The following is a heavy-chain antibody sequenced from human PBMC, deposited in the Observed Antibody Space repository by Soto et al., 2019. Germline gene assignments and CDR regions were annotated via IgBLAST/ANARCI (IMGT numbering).Heavy chain of an antibody. CDR1: GFTFSSYA. J-gene: IGHJ4*02. Sequence: GGSLRLSCAASGFTFSSYAMSWVRQAPGKGLEWVAVISYDGSNKYYADSVKGRFTLSRDNSKNPLHLQMSSLRAGDTAVYYCAKGSYSGVYSDFDYWGQGTLVTVSS. D-gene: IGHD1-26*01. V-gene: IGHV3-30*18. CDR3: AKGSYSGVYSDFDY. CDR2: ISYDGSNK.